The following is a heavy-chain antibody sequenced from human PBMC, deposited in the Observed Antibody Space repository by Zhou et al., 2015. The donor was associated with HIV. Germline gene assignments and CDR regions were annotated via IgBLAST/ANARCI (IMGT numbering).Heavy chain of an antibody. V-gene: IGHV1-69*01. D-gene: IGHD6-19*01. J-gene: IGHJ4*02. CDR1: GGTFSSYA. CDR2: IIPIFGTA. Sequence: QVQLVQSGAEVKKPGSSVKVSCKASGGTFSSYAISWVRQAPGQGLEWMGGIIPIFGTANYAQKFQGRVTITADESTSTAYMELSSLRSEDTAVYYCARGEAIAVAGKAVRVNRFGLDYWGQGTLVTVSS. CDR3: ARGEAIAVAGKAVRVNRFGLDY.